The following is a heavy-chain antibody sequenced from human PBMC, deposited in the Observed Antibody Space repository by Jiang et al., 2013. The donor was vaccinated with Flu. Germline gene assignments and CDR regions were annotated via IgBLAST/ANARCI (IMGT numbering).Heavy chain of an antibody. CDR3: ARHIDWRLDAFDI. J-gene: IGHJ3*02. CDR2: IYYDGTT. V-gene: IGHV4-39*01. Sequence: SLTCTVSGGSTSSSNYFWGWIRQPPGRGLEWIGSIYYDGTTYYNPSLKSRATISIDTSKNQFSLKLSSVTAADTVVYYCARHIDWRLDAFDIWGQGTMVTVSS. CDR1: GGSTSSSNYF. D-gene: IGHD2-21*01.